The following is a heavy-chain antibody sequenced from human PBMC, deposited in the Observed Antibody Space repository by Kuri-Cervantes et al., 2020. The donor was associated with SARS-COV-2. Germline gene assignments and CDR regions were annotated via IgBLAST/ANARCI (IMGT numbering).Heavy chain of an antibody. J-gene: IGHJ3*02. Sequence: GESLKISCAASGFTVSSNYMSWIRQAPGKGLEWVSYISSSSSTIYYADSVKGRFTISRDNAKNSLYLQMNSLRAEDTAVYYCARDYGGYYGDDAFDIWGQGTMVTVSS. V-gene: IGHV3-48*01. CDR1: GFTVSSNY. CDR2: ISSSSSTI. D-gene: IGHD3-22*01. CDR3: ARDYGGYYGDDAFDI.